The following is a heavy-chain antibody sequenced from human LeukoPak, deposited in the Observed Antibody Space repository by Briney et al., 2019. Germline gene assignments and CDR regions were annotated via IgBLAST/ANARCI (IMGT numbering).Heavy chain of an antibody. D-gene: IGHD5-18*01. V-gene: IGHV4-39*07. CDR2: IYYSGST. J-gene: IGHJ4*02. CDR1: GGSISSSSYY. Sequence: SETLSLTCTVSGGSISSSSYYWGWIRQPPGKGLEWIGSIYYSGSTYYNPSLKSRVTISVDTSKNQFSLKLSSVTAADTAVYYCARDRGYSYGHDYWGQGTLVTVSS. CDR3: ARDRGYSYGHDY.